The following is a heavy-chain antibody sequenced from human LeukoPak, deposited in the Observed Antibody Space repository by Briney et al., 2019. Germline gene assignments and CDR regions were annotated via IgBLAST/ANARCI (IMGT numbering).Heavy chain of an antibody. Sequence: ASVKVSCKASGGTFSSYAISWVRQAPGQGLEWMGGIIPIFGTANYAQKFQGRVTITADESTSTAYMELSSLRSEDTAVYYCARDRPLWYQPLLYIFDYWSQGTLVTVSS. J-gene: IGHJ4*02. V-gene: IGHV1-69*13. CDR3: ARDRPLWYQPLLYIFDY. CDR1: GGTFSSYA. D-gene: IGHD3-10*01. CDR2: IIPIFGTA.